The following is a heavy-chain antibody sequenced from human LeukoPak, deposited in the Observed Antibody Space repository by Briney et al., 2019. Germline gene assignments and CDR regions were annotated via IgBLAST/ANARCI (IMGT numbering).Heavy chain of an antibody. CDR2: IYSGGSI. V-gene: IGHV3-53*01. D-gene: IGHD3-9*01. CDR3: VKSPLLRYFEWPIDS. Sequence: GGSLRLSCAASGLIVSSNYMSWVRQAPGKGLEWVSVIYSGGSIYYADSVKGRFTISRDNSKSTLFLQMNSLRAEDTAVYYCVKSPLLRYFEWPIDSWGQGTLVTVSS. CDR1: GLIVSSNY. J-gene: IGHJ4*02.